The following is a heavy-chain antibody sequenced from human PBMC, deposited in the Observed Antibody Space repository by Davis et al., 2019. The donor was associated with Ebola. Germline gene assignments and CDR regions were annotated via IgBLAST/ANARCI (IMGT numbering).Heavy chain of an antibody. V-gene: IGHV3-21*01. CDR1: GFTFSSYE. CDR3: ARDTIFGVDDACDI. J-gene: IGHJ3*02. Sequence: GESLKISCAASGFTFSSYEMNWVRQAPGKGLEWVSSISSSSSYIYYADSVKGRFTISRDNAKNSLYLQMNSLRAEDTAVYYCARDTIFGVDDACDIWGQGTMVTVSS. CDR2: ISSSSSYI. D-gene: IGHD3-3*01.